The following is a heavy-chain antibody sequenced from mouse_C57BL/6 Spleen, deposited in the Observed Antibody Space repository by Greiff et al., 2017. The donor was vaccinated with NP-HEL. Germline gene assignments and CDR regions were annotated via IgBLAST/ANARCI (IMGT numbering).Heavy chain of an antibody. Sequence: VQLQESGAELVRPGASVTLSCKASGYTFTDYEMHWVKQTPVHGLEWIGAIDPETGGTAYNQKFKGKAILTADKSSSTAYMELRSLTSEDSAVYYCTRRRYGNSYFDYWGQGTTLTVSS. V-gene: IGHV1-15*01. CDR3: TRRRYGNSYFDY. D-gene: IGHD2-1*01. CDR1: GYTFTDYE. J-gene: IGHJ2*01. CDR2: IDPETGGT.